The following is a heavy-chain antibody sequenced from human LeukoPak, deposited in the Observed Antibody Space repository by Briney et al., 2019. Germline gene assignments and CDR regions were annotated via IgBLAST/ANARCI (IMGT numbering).Heavy chain of an antibody. D-gene: IGHD5-24*01. CDR3: AAINIAQLPIRVY. V-gene: IGHV3-30*02. CDR1: GFTFSGYG. J-gene: IGHJ4*02. Sequence: GGSLRLSCAASGFTFSGYGMHSVRQATGKGLEWVSSIRYDGSDKYYADSVKGRFPISRDNSKNTLYLQMNSMRVEDTAVYYCAAINIAQLPIRVYWGQGTLVTLSS. CDR2: IRYDGSDK.